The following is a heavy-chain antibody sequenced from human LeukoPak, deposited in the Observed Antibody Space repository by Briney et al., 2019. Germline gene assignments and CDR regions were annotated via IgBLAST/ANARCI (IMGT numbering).Heavy chain of an antibody. Sequence: SETLSLTCTVPGRSISSYYWSWIRQPPGKGLEWIGYIYYSGSNNYNPSLKSRVTISVDTSKNQFSLKLSSVTAADTAVYFCARDGVRVTYTSGWYYFDYWGQGTLVTVSS. CDR2: IYYSGSN. D-gene: IGHD6-19*01. V-gene: IGHV4-59*01. CDR1: GRSISSYY. J-gene: IGHJ4*02. CDR3: ARDGVRVTYTSGWYYFDY.